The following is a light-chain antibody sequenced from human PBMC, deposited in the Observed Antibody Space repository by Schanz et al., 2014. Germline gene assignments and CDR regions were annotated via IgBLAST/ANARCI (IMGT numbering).Light chain of an antibody. CDR2: EVT. Sequence: QSALTQPASVSGSPGQSITISCTGTSSDVGGYNYVSWYQQHPGKAPKLMIHEVTKRPSGVPERFSGSKSGNTASLTVSGLQAEDEADYYCCSYAGSSTWVFGGGTKLTVL. J-gene: IGLJ3*02. CDR3: CSYAGSSTWV. CDR1: SSDVGGYNY. V-gene: IGLV2-8*01.